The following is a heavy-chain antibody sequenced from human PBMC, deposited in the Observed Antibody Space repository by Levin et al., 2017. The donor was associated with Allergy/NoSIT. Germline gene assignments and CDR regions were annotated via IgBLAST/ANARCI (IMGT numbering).Heavy chain of an antibody. J-gene: IGHJ3*02. CDR1: GYTFTGYY. V-gene: IGHV1-2*02. CDR3: ARVRIAAAGPSPADAFDI. D-gene: IGHD6-13*01. Sequence: ASVKVSCKASGYTFTGYYMHWVRQAPGQGLEWMGWINPNSGGTNYAQKFQGRVTMTRDTSISTAYMELSRLRSDDTAVYYCARVRIAAAGPSPADAFDIWGQGTMVTVSS. CDR2: INPNSGGT.